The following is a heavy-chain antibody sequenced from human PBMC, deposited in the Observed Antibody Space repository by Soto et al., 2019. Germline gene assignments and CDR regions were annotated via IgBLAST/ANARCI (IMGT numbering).Heavy chain of an antibody. CDR1: GGSVNSDNYY. CDR3: ARHGSN. CDR2: IYNGKYR. Sequence: SETLSLTCSVSGGSVNSDNYYWSWIRQPPGKGLEWIACIYNGKYRKYNPSLKSRVTISVDTSKNQFSLKLTSVTAADTAVYYCARHGSNWGQGTLVTVSS. V-gene: IGHV4-61*01. J-gene: IGHJ4*02.